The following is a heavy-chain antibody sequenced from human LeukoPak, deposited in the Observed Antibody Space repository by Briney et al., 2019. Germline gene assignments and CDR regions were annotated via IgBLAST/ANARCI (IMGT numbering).Heavy chain of an antibody. D-gene: IGHD3-10*01. CDR2: ISSSGSTI. V-gene: IGHV3-48*03. CDR3: ASQSYGYYYYYYMDV. Sequence: QAGGSLRLSCAASGFTFSSYEMNWVRQAPGKGLEWVSYISSSGSTIYYADSVKGRFTISRDNSKNTLYLQMNSLRAEDTAVYYCASQSYGYYYYYYMDVWGKGTTVTIPS. CDR1: GFTFSSYE. J-gene: IGHJ6*03.